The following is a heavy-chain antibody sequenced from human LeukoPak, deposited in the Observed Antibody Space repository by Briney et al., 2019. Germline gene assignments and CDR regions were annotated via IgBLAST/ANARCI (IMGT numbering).Heavy chain of an antibody. CDR1: GGSISSYY. V-gene: IGHV4-4*07. CDR3: ARHKGYSYGTRSYWYFDL. CDR2: IYTSGST. Sequence: SETLSLTCTVSGGSISSYYWSWIRQPAGKGLEWIGRIYTSGSTNYNPSLKSRVTMSVDTSKNQFSLKLSSVTAADTAVYYCARHKGYSYGTRSYWYFDLWGRGTLVTVSS. J-gene: IGHJ2*01. D-gene: IGHD5-18*01.